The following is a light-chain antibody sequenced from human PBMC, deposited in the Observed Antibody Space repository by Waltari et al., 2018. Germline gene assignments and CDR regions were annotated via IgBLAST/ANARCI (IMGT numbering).Light chain of an antibody. CDR3: QTGGHGTWV. Sequence: QLVLTQSPSASASLGASVKLTCTLSRWHSSNVIAWLQQQPAKGPRYLMKVNSDGSHSKGDEIPGRFSGASAGAWRYLPISSLQSGDEADYCCQTGGHGTWVFGGGTKLTVL. J-gene: IGLJ3*02. CDR1: RWHSSNV. CDR2: VNSDGSH. V-gene: IGLV4-69*01.